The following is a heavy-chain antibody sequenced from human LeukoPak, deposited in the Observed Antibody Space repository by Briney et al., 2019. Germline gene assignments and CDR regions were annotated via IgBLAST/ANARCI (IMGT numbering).Heavy chain of an antibody. CDR1: GFTISSYG. J-gene: IGHJ6*04. Sequence: GGSLRLSSAVSGFTISSYGMHWVRQAPGKGLEWVAVISYDGSNKYYADSVKGRFTISRDNSKNTLYLQMNSLRAEDTAVYYFAKSMVPGVIGPQYGMDVWGKGTAVTVSS. V-gene: IGHV3-30*18. CDR3: AKSMVPGVIGPQYGMDV. D-gene: IGHD3-10*01. CDR2: ISYDGSNK.